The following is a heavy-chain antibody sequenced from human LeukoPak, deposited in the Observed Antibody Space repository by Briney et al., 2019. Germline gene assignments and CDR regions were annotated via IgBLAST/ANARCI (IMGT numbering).Heavy chain of an antibody. CDR2: ISGSGGST. CDR1: GFTFDDYA. CDR3: ANPSIAAAGAVDY. J-gene: IGHJ4*02. Sequence: GGSLRLSCAASGFTFDDYAMHWVRQAPGKGLEWVSAISGSGGSTYYADSVKGRFTISRDNSKNTLYLQMNSLRAEDTAVYYCANPSIAAAGAVDYWGQGTLVTVSS. D-gene: IGHD6-13*01. V-gene: IGHV3-23*01.